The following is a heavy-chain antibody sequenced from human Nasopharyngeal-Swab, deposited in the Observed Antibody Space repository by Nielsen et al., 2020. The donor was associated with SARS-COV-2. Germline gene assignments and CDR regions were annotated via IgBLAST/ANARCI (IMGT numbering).Heavy chain of an antibody. V-gene: IGHV3-7*01. D-gene: IGHD3-3*01. CDR2: IKQDGSEK. CDR3: VRDSSTAIWSGYPVD. J-gene: IGHJ4*02. Sequence: VRQMPGKGLEWVANIKQDGSEKYYGDSVKGRFTISRDNAKNSLYLHMDSLRAEDTAVYYCVRDSSTAIWSGYPVDWGQGTLVTVSS.